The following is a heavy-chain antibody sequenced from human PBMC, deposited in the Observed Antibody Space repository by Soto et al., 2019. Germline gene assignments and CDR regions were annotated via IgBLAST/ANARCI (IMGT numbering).Heavy chain of an antibody. J-gene: IGHJ2*01. CDR1: GYSITTGYY. CDR2: IYHSGST. Sequence: SETLSLTCAVSGYSITTGYYWGWIRQPPGKGLGWIGNIYHSGSTYYNPSLKSRVTIPVDTSKNQFSLRLNSVTAADTAVYYCARDSGTGITIFGVVTATWYFDFWGRGTLVTVSS. V-gene: IGHV4-38-2*02. CDR3: ARDSGTGITIFGVVTATWYFDF. D-gene: IGHD3-3*01.